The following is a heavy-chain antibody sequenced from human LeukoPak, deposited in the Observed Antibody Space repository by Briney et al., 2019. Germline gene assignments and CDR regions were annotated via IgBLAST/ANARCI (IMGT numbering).Heavy chain of an antibody. J-gene: IGHJ4*02. V-gene: IGHV4-39*01. Sequence: SETLSLTCTVSGGSISSSSYYWGWIRQPPGKRLEWIGSIYYSGSTYYNPSLKSRVTISVDTSKNQFSLKLSSVTAADTAVYYCARLPGLQQLGIDYWGQGTLVTVSS. CDR2: IYYSGST. CDR1: GGSISSSSYY. CDR3: ARLPGLQQLGIDY. D-gene: IGHD6-13*01.